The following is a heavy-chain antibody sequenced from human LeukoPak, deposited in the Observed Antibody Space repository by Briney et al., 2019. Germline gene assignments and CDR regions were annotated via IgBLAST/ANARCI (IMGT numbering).Heavy chain of an antibody. J-gene: IGHJ6*04. V-gene: IGHV3-15*01. CDR1: GFSFSDAW. Sequence: PGGSLRLSCAASGFSFSDAWMSWVRQAPGKGLEWVGRIKSKTDPGTTDYAAPVKGRFTISRDDSKNTLYLQMNSLKTEDTAVYYCTTFSGDVWGKGTTVTVSS. CDR2: IKSKTDPGTT. CDR3: TTFSGDV.